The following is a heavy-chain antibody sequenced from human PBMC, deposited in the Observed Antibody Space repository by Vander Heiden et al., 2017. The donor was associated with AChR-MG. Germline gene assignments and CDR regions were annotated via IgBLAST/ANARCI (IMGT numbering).Heavy chain of an antibody. J-gene: IGHJ4*02. D-gene: IGHD2-15*01. V-gene: IGHV3-30-3*01. CDR2: ISYDGSNK. CDR3: ARDRGGK. CDR1: GFTFSGYA. Sequence: QVQLVESGGGVVQPGRSLRLACAASGFTFSGYAMHWVRQAPGKGLEWVAVISYDGSNKYYADSVKGRFTISRDNSKNTLYLQMNSLRAEDTAVYYCARDRGGKWGQGTLVTVSS.